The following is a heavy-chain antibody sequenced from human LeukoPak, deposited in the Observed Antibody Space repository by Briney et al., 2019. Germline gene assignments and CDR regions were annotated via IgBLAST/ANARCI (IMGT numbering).Heavy chain of an antibody. Sequence: GDSVKVSCKASGYTFTSYAMNRVRQAPGQGLEWMGWINTNTGNPTYAQGFTGRFVFSLDTSVSTAYLQISSLKAEDTAVYYCAREETITTSPIYYCYDYMDVWGKGTTVTVSS. CDR1: GYTFTSYA. CDR3: AREETITTSPIYYCYDYMDV. J-gene: IGHJ6*03. V-gene: IGHV7-4-1*02. CDR2: INTNTGNP. D-gene: IGHD5-12*01.